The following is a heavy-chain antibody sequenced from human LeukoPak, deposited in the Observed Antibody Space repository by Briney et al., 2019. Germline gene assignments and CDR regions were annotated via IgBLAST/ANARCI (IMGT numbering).Heavy chain of an antibody. CDR3: ARVGQPIAAAETGGNWFDP. CDR2: IHHSGST. D-gene: IGHD6-13*01. V-gene: IGHV4-34*01. CDR1: GGSFSGYY. J-gene: IGHJ5*02. Sequence: SETLSLTCAVYGGSFSGYYWSWIRQPPGKGLEWIGEIHHSGSTNYNPSLKSRVTISVDTSKNQFSLNLSSVTAADTAVYHCARVGQPIAAAETGGNWFDPWGQGTLVTVSS.